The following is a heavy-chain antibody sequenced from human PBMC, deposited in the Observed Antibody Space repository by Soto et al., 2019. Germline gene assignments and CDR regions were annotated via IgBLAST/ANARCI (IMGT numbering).Heavy chain of an antibody. CDR1: GGSISSYY. CDR3: ARDQVAAAGASTYYYYGMDV. V-gene: IGHV4-59*01. CDR2: IYYSGST. J-gene: IGHJ6*02. D-gene: IGHD6-13*01. Sequence: SETLSLTCTVSGGSISSYYWSWSRQPPGKGLEWIGYIYYSGSTNYNPSLKSRVTISVDTSNNQFSLKLSSVTAADTAVYYCARDQVAAAGASTYYYYGMDVWGQGTTVTVSS.